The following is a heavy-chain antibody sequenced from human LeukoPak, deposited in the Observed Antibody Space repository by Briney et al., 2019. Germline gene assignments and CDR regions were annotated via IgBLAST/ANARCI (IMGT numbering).Heavy chain of an antibody. CDR1: GGSIISSSFW. D-gene: IGHD3/OR15-3a*01. J-gene: IGHJ4*02. CDR2: IYYSGVS. V-gene: IGHV4-39*01. CDR3: ARQTGSGLFTLP. Sequence: SETLSLTCTVSGGSIISSSFWWGWIRQPPGKGLEWIGSIYYSGVSYYNTSLKSRVTISVDTSKNQFSLNLNSVTAADTAMYYCARQTGSGLFTLPGGQGTLVTVSS.